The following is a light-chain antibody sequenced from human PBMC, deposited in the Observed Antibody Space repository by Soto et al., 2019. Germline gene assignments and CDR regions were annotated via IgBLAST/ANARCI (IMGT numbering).Light chain of an antibody. J-gene: IGLJ1*01. CDR3: SSYTSSSTPCV. CDR1: SSDVGGYNP. V-gene: IGLV2-14*01. CDR2: EVS. Sequence: QSLLTQPASVSGSPGQSITISCTGTSSDVGGYNPVSRYQQHPGKAPKLMIYEVSNRPSGVSNRFSGSKSGSTASLTISGLQAEDEADYYCSSYTSSSTPCVFGTGTKVTVL.